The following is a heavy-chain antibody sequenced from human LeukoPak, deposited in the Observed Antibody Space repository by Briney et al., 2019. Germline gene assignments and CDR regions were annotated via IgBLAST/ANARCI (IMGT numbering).Heavy chain of an antibody. CDR2: VNEDGSEQ. D-gene: IGHD5-24*01. CDR3: ARGRGSIDP. CDR1: GFTFTNNW. J-gene: IGHJ5*02. Sequence: GGSLRLSCAASGFTFTNNWMTWFRQAPGKGLEWVANVNEDGSEQNYLDSVKGRFTISRDNAKNSVYLQMNNLRVEETAVYYCARGRGSIDPWGQGTLVTVSS. V-gene: IGHV3-7*01.